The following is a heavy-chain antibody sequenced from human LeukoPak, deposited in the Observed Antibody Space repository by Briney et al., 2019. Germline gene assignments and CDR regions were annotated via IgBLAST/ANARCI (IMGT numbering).Heavy chain of an antibody. D-gene: IGHD2-15*01. CDR1: GFTFSSYA. J-gene: IGHJ4*02. Sequence: GSLRLSCAASGFTFSSYAMHWVRQAPGKGLEWVAVISYDGSNKYYADSVKGRFTISRDNSKNTPYLQMNSLRAEDTAVYYCARDNPGYCSGGSCYPIFDYWGQGTLVTVSS. CDR2: ISYDGSNK. V-gene: IGHV3-30-3*01. CDR3: ARDNPGYCSGGSCYPIFDY.